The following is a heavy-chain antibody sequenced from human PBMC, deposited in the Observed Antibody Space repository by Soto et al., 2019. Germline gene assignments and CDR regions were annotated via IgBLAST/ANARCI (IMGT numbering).Heavy chain of an antibody. J-gene: IGHJ4*02. CDR2: IKQDGSEK. D-gene: IGHD4-17*01. Sequence: AGGSLRLSCSASGFTFSSYWMSWVRQAPGKGLEWVANIKQDGSEKYYVDSVKGRFTISRDNAKNSLYLQMNSLRAEDTAVYYCAREPYGDYLYYFDYWGQGTLVTVSS. CDR3: AREPYGDYLYYFDY. CDR1: GFTFSSYW. V-gene: IGHV3-7*01.